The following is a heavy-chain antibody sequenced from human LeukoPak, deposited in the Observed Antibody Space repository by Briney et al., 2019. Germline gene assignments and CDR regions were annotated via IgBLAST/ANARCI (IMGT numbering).Heavy chain of an antibody. CDR2: ISSTSSTR. CDR3: ARTPYLMVRGLVDV. Sequence: PGGSLRLSCAASGFTFSSYAMHWVRQAPGKELAWVSYISSTSSTRYYADSVKGRFTISRDNAKNSLYLQMNSLRAEDTAVYYCARTPYLMVRGLVDVWGKGTTVTVSS. V-gene: IGHV3-48*01. D-gene: IGHD3-10*01. J-gene: IGHJ6*04. CDR1: GFTFSSYA.